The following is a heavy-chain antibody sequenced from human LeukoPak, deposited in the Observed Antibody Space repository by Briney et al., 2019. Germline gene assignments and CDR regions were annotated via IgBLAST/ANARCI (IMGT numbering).Heavy chain of an antibody. J-gene: IGHJ4*02. Sequence: GSLRLSCAASGFAFSRYSMNWVRQAPGRGLQWIGEINESGATNCDPSLKSRVTMSIDTSKSQFSLSLRSVTAADTAVYFCARYVPVKTRPTRASFDYWGQGILVSVSS. D-gene: IGHD1-7*01. CDR3: ARYVPVKTRPTRASFDY. CDR1: GFAFSRYS. V-gene: IGHV4-34*01. CDR2: INESGAT.